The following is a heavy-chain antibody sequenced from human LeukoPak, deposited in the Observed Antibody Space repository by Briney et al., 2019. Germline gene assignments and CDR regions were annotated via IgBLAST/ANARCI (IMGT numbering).Heavy chain of an antibody. CDR3: ARDRYYYDSSGYSLWYFDY. Sequence: SETLSLTCAVSGGSISSSNWWSWVRQPPGKGLEWIGEIYHSGSTNYNPSLKSRVTISVDKSKNQFSLKLSSVTAADTAVYYCARDRYYYDSSGYSLWYFDYWGQGTLVTVSS. V-gene: IGHV4-4*02. CDR2: IYHSGST. J-gene: IGHJ4*02. CDR1: GGSISSSNW. D-gene: IGHD3-22*01.